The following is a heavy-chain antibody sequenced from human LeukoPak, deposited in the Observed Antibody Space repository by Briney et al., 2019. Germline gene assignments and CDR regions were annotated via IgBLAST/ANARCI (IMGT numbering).Heavy chain of an antibody. CDR2: IRYDGSNK. Sequence: GESLKISCEASRYTFSNYWIGWVRQVPGQGLEWVAFIRYDGSNKYYADSVKGRFTISRDNSKNTLYLQMNSLRAEDTAVYYCAKDYDFWSGYYPFDYWGQGTLVTVSS. J-gene: IGHJ4*02. V-gene: IGHV3-30*02. CDR3: AKDYDFWSGYYPFDY. D-gene: IGHD3-3*01. CDR1: RYTFSNYW.